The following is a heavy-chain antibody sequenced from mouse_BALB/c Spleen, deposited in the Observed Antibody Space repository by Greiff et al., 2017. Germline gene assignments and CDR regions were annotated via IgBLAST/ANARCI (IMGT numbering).Heavy chain of an antibody. V-gene: IGHV1S82*01. CDR3: ARSGAMDY. Sequence: QVQLQQPGAGLVRPGASVKLSCKASGYSFTSYWMNWVKQRPGQGLEWIGMIHPSDSETRLNQKLKDMATFTVDNSSSTDFMQLSSPTAEASAFYYCARSGAMDYWGQGTSVTVSA. D-gene: IGHD3-2*02. J-gene: IGHJ4*01. CDR1: GYSFTSYW. CDR2: IHPSDSET.